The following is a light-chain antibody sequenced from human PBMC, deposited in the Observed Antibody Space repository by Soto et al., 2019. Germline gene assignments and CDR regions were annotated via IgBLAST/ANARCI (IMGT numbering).Light chain of an antibody. CDR1: ESIGSW. J-gene: IGKJ4*01. CDR2: KAS. V-gene: IGKV1-5*03. CDR3: QQTDSFPRS. Sequence: QMTQSPSSLSASVGDSVPITGRAGESIGSWLAWYQQKPGKAPKLLIYKASSLESGGPSRFSGRGSGTEFTLTIDSLQPEDFVANYCQQTDSFPRSFCGGTNVDI.